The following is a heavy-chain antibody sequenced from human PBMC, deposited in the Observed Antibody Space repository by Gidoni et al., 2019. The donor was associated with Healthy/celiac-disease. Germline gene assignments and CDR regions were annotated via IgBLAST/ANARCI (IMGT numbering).Heavy chain of an antibody. CDR2: INPNSGGT. CDR3: ARDLDNDYVWGSYRRAEYFQH. J-gene: IGHJ1*01. V-gene: IGHV1-2*02. CDR1: GYTFTGYY. D-gene: IGHD3-16*02. Sequence: QVQLVQSGAEVKKPGASVKVSCKASGYTFTGYYMHWVRQAPGQGLEWMGWINPNSGGTNYAQKFQGRVTMTRDTSISTAYMELSRLRSDDTAVYYCARDLDNDYVWGSYRRAEYFQHWGQGTLVTVSS.